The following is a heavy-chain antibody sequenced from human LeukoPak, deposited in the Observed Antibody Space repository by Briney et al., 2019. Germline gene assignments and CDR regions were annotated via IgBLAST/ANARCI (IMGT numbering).Heavy chain of an antibody. D-gene: IGHD2-15*01. Sequence: RASVKVSCKTSGYTFTNSGVSWVRQAPGQGLEWMGWISAYNGATNYAQMLQGRVTMTTDTSTSTAYMELRSLTSDDTAVYYCTRDRVLSLVADAFDIWGQGTMVTVSS. CDR1: GYTFTNSG. CDR3: TRDRVLSLVADAFDI. V-gene: IGHV1-18*01. J-gene: IGHJ3*02. CDR2: ISAYNGAT.